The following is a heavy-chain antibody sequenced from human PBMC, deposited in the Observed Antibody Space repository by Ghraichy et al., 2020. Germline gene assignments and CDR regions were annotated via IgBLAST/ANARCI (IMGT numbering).Heavy chain of an antibody. Sequence: GESLNISCATSEFAFSNYWMSWVRQAPGQGLEWVATIKQDGSEKYYVDSVKGRFTISRDNAWKSLYLHLNSLRAEDTAIYYCARAAPVDCSGTSCSLFDSWGLGTLVTVSS. CDR1: EFAFSNYW. CDR2: IKQDGSEK. J-gene: IGHJ4*02. V-gene: IGHV3-7*01. CDR3: ARAAPVDCSGTSCSLFDS. D-gene: IGHD2-2*01.